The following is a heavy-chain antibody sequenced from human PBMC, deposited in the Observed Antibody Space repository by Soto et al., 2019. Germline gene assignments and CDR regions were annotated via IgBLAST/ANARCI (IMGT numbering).Heavy chain of an antibody. Sequence: QVQLQESGPGLVKPSETLSLTCTASGGSISSYYWSWIRQPPGKGLEWIGYIYYSGSTNYNPSLKSRVTISVDPSKRQSSLKLSSVTGADTAVDYCARRAEDFGRDYYGWFDPWGQGTLVTVSS. V-gene: IGHV4-59*01. J-gene: IGHJ5*02. CDR1: GGSISSYY. D-gene: IGHD3-3*01. CDR2: IYYSGST. CDR3: ARRAEDFGRDYYGWFDP.